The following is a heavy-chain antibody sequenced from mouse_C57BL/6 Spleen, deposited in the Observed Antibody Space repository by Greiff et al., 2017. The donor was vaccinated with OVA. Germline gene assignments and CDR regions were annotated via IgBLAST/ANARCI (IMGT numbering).Heavy chain of an antibody. D-gene: IGHD1-1*01. CDR3: ARDSLNYGSSYDY. Sequence: EVMLVESGGGLVKPGGSLKLSCAASGFTFSSYAMSWVRQTPEKRLEWVATISDGGSYTYYPDNVKGRFTISRDNAKNNLYLQMSHLKSEDTAMYYCARDSLNYGSSYDYWGQGTTRTVSS. V-gene: IGHV5-4*01. CDR1: GFTFSSYA. J-gene: IGHJ2*01. CDR2: ISDGGSYT.